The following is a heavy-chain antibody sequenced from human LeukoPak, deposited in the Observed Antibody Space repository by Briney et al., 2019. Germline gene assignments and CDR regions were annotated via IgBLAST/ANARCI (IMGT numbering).Heavy chain of an antibody. CDR3: ASTLNSGHVFGFDY. D-gene: IGHD5-12*01. Sequence: PSETLSLTCAVYGGSFSGYYWSWIRQPPGKGLEWIGEINHSGSTNYNPSLKSRVTISVDTSKNQFSLKLSSVTAADTAVYYCASTLNSGHVFGFDYWGQGTLVTVSS. CDR2: INHSGST. CDR1: GGSFSGYY. V-gene: IGHV4-34*01. J-gene: IGHJ4*02.